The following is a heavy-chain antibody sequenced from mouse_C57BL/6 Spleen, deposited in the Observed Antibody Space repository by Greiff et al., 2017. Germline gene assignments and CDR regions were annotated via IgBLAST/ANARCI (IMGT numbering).Heavy chain of an antibody. D-gene: IGHD1-1*01. Sequence: EVKLMESEGGLVQPGSSMKLSCTASGFTFSDYYMAWVRQVPEKGLEWVANINYDGSSTYYLDSLKSRFIISRDTAKNILYLQMSSLKSEDTATYYCARDGDYYGSRQGFAYWGQGTLATVSA. CDR3: ARDGDYYGSRQGFAY. CDR2: INYDGSST. V-gene: IGHV5-16*01. J-gene: IGHJ3*01. CDR1: GFTFSDYY.